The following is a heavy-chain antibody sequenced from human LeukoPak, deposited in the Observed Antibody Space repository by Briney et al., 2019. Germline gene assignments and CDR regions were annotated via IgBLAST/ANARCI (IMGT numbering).Heavy chain of an antibody. D-gene: IGHD3-16*01. V-gene: IGHV3-21*01. J-gene: IGHJ4*02. CDR2: ISSSSSYI. Sequence: GGSLRLSCAASGFTFSSYSMNWVRQAPGKGLEWVSSISSSSSYIYYADSVKGRFTISRDNAKNSLYLQMNSLRAEDTAVYYCAGDSVPIMAGWFDYWGQGTLVTVSS. CDR3: AGDSVPIMAGWFDY. CDR1: GFTFSSYS.